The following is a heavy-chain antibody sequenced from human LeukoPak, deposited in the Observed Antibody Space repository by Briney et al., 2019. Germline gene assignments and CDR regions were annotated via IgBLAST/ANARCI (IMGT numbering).Heavy chain of an antibody. Sequence: SETLSLTCTVSGGSFSSSRYYWGWIRQPPGKGLEWIGYIYYSGSTNYNPSLESRVTISVDTSKNQFSLKLSSVTAADTAVYYCARERARYGDFAYWGQGTLVTVSS. V-gene: IGHV4-61*01. CDR2: IYYSGST. CDR1: GGSFSSSRYY. J-gene: IGHJ4*02. D-gene: IGHD4-17*01. CDR3: ARERARYGDFAY.